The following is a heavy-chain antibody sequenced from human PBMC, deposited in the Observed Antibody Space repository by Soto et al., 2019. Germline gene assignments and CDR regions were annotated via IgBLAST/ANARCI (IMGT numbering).Heavy chain of an antibody. CDR2: ITYSGNT. V-gene: IGHV4-31*03. J-gene: IGHJ4*02. CDR1: GGSVSSVGYY. D-gene: IGHD2-8*01. Sequence: SETLSLTCTVSGGSVSSVGYYWSWIRQHPGRGLEWIGYITYSGNTYYNPSLESRVTMSADTSKNQFSLKLSSVTAADTAVYFCVRGGSCTNGVCSVFDYWGQGTLVTVSS. CDR3: VRGGSCTNGVCSVFDY.